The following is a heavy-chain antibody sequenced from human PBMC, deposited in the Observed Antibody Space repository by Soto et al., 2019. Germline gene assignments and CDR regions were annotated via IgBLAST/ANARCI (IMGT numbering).Heavy chain of an antibody. Sequence: EVQLVESGGGLVQPGGSLRLSCAASGFTFSSYSMNWVRQAPGQGLEWVSYISSSSSTIYYAAAVTGRFTISRDKAKNSLYLQMNSLRAEDTAVYYCARGRSSTVTTLGDYWGQGTLVTVSS. CDR3: ARGRSSTVTTLGDY. V-gene: IGHV3-48*01. J-gene: IGHJ4*02. CDR1: GFTFSSYS. D-gene: IGHD4-17*01. CDR2: ISSSSSTI.